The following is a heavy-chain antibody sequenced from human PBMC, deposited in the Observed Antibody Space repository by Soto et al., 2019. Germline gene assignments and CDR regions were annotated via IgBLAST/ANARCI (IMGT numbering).Heavy chain of an antibody. V-gene: IGHV4-34*01. CDR3: ATWHEREHAFDV. CDR2: INQSGNT. J-gene: IGHJ3*01. Sequence: WTWIRQIPGKGLEWIGEINQSGNTKYNPSLMSRVTMSVDTSRNQFSLKLRSVTAADTAVYYCATWHEREHAFDVWGQGTTVTISS. D-gene: IGHD1-1*01.